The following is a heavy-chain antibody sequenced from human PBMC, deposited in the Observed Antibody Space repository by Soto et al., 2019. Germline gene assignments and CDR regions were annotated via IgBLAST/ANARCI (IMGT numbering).Heavy chain of an antibody. D-gene: IGHD4-17*01. CDR2: IDWDDDK. CDR3: SRDYGDYFDY. Sequence: SGRTLVNPSQTLTLTCTFSGFSLTSSGMRVSWIRQPPGKALEWLARIDWDDDKFYSTSLKTRLTISKDTSKNQVVLTMTNMDPVDTATYYCSRDYGDYFDYWGQGTLVTVSS. J-gene: IGHJ4*02. CDR1: GFSLTSSGMR. V-gene: IGHV2-70*04.